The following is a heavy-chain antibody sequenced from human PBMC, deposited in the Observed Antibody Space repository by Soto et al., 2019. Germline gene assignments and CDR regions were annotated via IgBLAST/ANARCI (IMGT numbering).Heavy chain of an antibody. CDR3: AREGLVLVPTTVNSDYYYYAMDV. Sequence: QVQLVQSGAEVKKPGSSVKVSCKASGDTFSTYTITWMRQAPGQELEWMGGIMPRSATSNYAQKFQGRVTITADESTNTAYMELRSLRSEHTAVYYCAREGLVLVPTTVNSDYYYYAMDVWGQGTTVTVSS. D-gene: IGHD2-2*01. CDR1: GDTFSTYT. CDR2: IMPRSATS. J-gene: IGHJ6*02. V-gene: IGHV1-69*12.